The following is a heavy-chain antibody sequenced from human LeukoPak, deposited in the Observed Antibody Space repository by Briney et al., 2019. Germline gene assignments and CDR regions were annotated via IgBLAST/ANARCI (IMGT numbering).Heavy chain of an antibody. CDR3: ARYSGSYYEVDY. V-gene: IGHV4-39*01. CDR1: GGSIRSSYYY. D-gene: IGHD1-26*01. Sequence: SETLSLTCTVSGGSIRSSYYYWGWIRQPPGKGLEWIGSIYDSGSTYYNPSLKSRVTISVDTSKNQFSLKLSSVTAADTAVYYCARYSGSYYEVDYWGQGTLVTVSS. CDR2: IYDSGST. J-gene: IGHJ4*02.